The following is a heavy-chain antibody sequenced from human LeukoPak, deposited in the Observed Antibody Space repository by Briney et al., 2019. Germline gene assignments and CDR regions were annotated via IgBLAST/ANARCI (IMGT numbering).Heavy chain of an antibody. Sequence: ASVKASFKASGGTFSSYAISWVRQAPGQGGEWMGGIIPIFGTANYTQKFQGRVTITADESTSTAYMELSSLRSEDTAVYYCARVGGCSSTSCYEGWFDPWGQGTLVTVSS. CDR1: GGTFSSYA. V-gene: IGHV1-69*13. CDR3: ARVGGCSSTSCYEGWFDP. J-gene: IGHJ5*02. D-gene: IGHD2-2*01. CDR2: IIPIFGTA.